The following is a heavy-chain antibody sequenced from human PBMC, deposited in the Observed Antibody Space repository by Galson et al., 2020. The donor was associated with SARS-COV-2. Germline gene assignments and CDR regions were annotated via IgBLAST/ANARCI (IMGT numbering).Heavy chain of an antibody. CDR1: GGSFSGYY. D-gene: IGHD6-13*01. J-gene: IGHJ4*02. CDR3: ARFNTAAGLDC. CDR2: INHSGST. V-gene: IGHV4-34*01. Sequence: SANLSLTCAVYGGSFSGYYWSWIRQPPGKGLEWIGEINHSGSTNYNTSLKSRVTISVDTSKNQFSLKLSSVTAADTAVYYCARFNTAAGLDCWGQGTLVTCSS.